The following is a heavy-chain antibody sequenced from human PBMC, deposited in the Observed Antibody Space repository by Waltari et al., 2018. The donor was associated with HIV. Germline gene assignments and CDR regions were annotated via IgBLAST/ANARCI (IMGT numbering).Heavy chain of an antibody. CDR3: ARDWYGMDV. V-gene: IGHV6-1*01. CDR1: GDSVSNTSAA. Sequence: QVQLQQSGPGLVKPSQTLSLTCAISGDSVSNTSAAWNWIRLSPSRGLEWLGMIHQGSKWYNDYAVSVKSRISIDSDTSKNQFSLQLTSVTPEDTAVYYCARDWYGMDVWGQGTTVTVSS. J-gene: IGHJ6*02. CDR2: IHQGSKWYN.